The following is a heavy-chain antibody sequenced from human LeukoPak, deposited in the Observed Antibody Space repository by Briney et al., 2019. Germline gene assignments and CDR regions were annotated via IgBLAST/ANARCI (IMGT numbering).Heavy chain of an antibody. V-gene: IGHV4-59*01. Sequence: SETLSLTCAVYGGSFSGYYWSWIRQPPGKGLEWIGYIYYSGSANYNPSLKSRVTISVDTSKNQFSLKLAPVSAADTAVYYCARGGTQLTFPVWGQGTLVTVSS. CDR3: ARGGTQLTFPV. D-gene: IGHD4/OR15-4a*01. CDR1: GGSFSGYY. J-gene: IGHJ4*02. CDR2: IYYSGSA.